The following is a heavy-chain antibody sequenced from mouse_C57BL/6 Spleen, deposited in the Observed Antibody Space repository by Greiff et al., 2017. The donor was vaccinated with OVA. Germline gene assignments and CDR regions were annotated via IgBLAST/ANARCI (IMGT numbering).Heavy chain of an antibody. D-gene: IGHD2-3*01. Sequence: VQLQQSGAELVRPGASVKLSCTASGFNIKDDYMHWVKQRPEQGLEWIGWIDPENGDTEYASKFQGKATITADTSSNTAYLQLSSLTSEDTAVYYCTTRDGYYIYWGQGTTLTVSS. CDR1: GFNIKDDY. J-gene: IGHJ2*01. V-gene: IGHV14-4*01. CDR3: TTRDGYYIY. CDR2: IDPENGDT.